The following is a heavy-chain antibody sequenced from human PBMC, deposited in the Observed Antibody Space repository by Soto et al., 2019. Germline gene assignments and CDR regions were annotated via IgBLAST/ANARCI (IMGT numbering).Heavy chain of an antibody. J-gene: IGHJ4*02. Sequence: SETLSLTGAVCGGSFSGYYWSWIRQPPGKGLEWIGEINHSGSTNYNPSLNSRVTISVDTSNNQFSLKLRSVTAADTAFYYCARVIGEFSLPGSLDFDFWGQGTLVPVSS. CDR1: GGSFSGYY. CDR2: INHSGST. D-gene: IGHD3-10*01. CDR3: ARVIGEFSLPGSLDFDF. V-gene: IGHV4-34*01.